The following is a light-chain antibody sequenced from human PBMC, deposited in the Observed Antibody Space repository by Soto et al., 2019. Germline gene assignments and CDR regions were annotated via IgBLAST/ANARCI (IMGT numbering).Light chain of an antibody. CDR1: SSNIGSNS. CDR3: AAWDDRLRGVL. Sequence: QSVLTQPPSASGTPGQRVTISCSGSSSNIGSNSVYWYQQLPGTAPKLLIFKNSQRPSVVPDRFSGSKSGTSASLAVSGLRSGDEADYYCAAWDDRLRGVLFGPGTKVTVL. J-gene: IGLJ1*01. CDR2: KNS. V-gene: IGLV1-47*01.